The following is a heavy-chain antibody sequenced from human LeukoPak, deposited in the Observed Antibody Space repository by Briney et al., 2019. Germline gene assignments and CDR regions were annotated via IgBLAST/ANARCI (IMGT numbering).Heavy chain of an antibody. CDR1: GYTFTSYG. D-gene: IGHD3-10*01. Sequence: VASVKVSCKASGYTFTSYGISWVRQAPGQGLEWMGWISAYNGNTNYEQKLQGRVNMTTATSTSTAYMELRSLRSDDTAVYYCARDRSERWFGELFPTYYYYYMDVWGKGTTVTISS. CDR2: ISAYNGNT. J-gene: IGHJ6*03. CDR3: ARDRSERWFGELFPTYYYYYMDV. V-gene: IGHV1-18*01.